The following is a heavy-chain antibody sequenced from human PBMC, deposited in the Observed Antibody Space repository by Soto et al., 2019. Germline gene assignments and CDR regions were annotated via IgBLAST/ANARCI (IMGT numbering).Heavy chain of an antibody. Sequence: QVQLVQSGAEVKKPGASVKVSCKASGYTFTSYGISWVRQAPGQGLEWMGWISAYNGNTNYAQKLQGRVTMTTDTSTSTAYMELRSLRSDDTAVYYCARLHYYGSGSYGGYYYGMDVWGQGTTVTFSS. CDR2: ISAYNGNT. V-gene: IGHV1-18*01. CDR1: GYTFTSYG. J-gene: IGHJ6*02. CDR3: ARLHYYGSGSYGGYYYGMDV. D-gene: IGHD3-10*01.